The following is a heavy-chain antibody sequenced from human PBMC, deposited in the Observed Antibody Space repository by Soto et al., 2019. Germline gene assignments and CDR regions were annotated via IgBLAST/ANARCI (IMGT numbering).Heavy chain of an antibody. CDR1: GGTFSSYA. Sequence: GPQVKVSCKASGGTFSSYAISWVRQAPGQGLEWMGGIIPIFGTANYAQKFQGRVTITADKSTSTAYMELSSLRSEDTAVYYCARSEGYCSGGSCSYSYWGQGTLVTVSS. V-gene: IGHV1-69*06. CDR2: IIPIFGTA. CDR3: ARSEGYCSGGSCSYSY. D-gene: IGHD2-15*01. J-gene: IGHJ4*02.